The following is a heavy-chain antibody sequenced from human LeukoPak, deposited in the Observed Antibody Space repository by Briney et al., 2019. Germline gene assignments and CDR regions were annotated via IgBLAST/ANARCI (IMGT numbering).Heavy chain of an antibody. Sequence: GGSLRLSCAASGFTFSDYYMSWIRQAPGKGLEWVSYISSSGSTIYYADSVKGRFTISRDNSRNTLSLQMSSLRAEDTAVYYCAREPYSGSYLAAFDIWGQGTMVTVSS. D-gene: IGHD1-26*01. CDR2: ISSSGSTI. CDR3: AREPYSGSYLAAFDI. V-gene: IGHV3-11*04. J-gene: IGHJ3*02. CDR1: GFTFSDYY.